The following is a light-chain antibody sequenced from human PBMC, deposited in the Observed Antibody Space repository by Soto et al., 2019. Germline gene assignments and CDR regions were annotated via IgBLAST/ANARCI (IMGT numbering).Light chain of an antibody. CDR3: QQLNGYVALT. CDR2: DAS. Sequence: DIQLTQSPSFLSASVGDRFTITFRASQGISSYLAWYQQKPWKAPKLLIYDASTLQSGVPSRFSGSGSGTEFTLTISSLQPEDLATYYCQQLNGYVALTFGGGTKVDIK. V-gene: IGKV1-9*01. CDR1: QGISSY. J-gene: IGKJ4*01.